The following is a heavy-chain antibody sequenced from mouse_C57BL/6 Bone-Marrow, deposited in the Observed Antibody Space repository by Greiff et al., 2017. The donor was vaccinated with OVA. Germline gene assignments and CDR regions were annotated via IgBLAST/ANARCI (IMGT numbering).Heavy chain of an antibody. CDR2: INPNNGGT. Sequence: EVQLQQSGPELVKPGASVKISCKASGYTFTDYYMNWVKQSHGKSLEWIGDINPNNGGTSYNQKLKGKATLTVAKSSRTAYLELRSLTSEDSAVYYCAFYYDYDVGYWGQGTTLTVSS. V-gene: IGHV1-26*01. D-gene: IGHD2-4*01. J-gene: IGHJ2*01. CDR3: AFYYDYDVGY. CDR1: GYTFTDYY.